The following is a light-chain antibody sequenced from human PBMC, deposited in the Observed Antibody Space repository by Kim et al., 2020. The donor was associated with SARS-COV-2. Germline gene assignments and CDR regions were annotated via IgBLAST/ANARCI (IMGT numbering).Light chain of an antibody. V-gene: IGLV3-9*01. CDR1: NIGRKT. CDR3: QVWDSTTWV. J-gene: IGLJ7*01. CDR2: RDS. Sequence: VSVALGQTARIICGGNNIGRKTVHWYQQKPGQAPVLVIYRDSNRPSRIPERFSGSNSGNTATLTTSRAQAGDEADYYCQVWDSTTWVLGGGTQLIVL.